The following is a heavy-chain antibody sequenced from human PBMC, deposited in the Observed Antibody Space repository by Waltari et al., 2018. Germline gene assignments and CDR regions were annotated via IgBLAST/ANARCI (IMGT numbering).Heavy chain of an antibody. CDR3: AGDSSGYILRY. CDR2: INAGNGNT. J-gene: IGHJ4*02. CDR1: GYTFTSYA. V-gene: IGHV1-3*01. D-gene: IGHD3-22*01. Sequence: QVQLVQSGAEGKKPGASVKVSCKASGYTFTSYAMHWVRKAPGQRLEWMGWINAGNGNTKYSQKFQGSVTITRDTSASTAYMELSSLRSEDTAVYYCAGDSSGYILRYWGQGTLVTVSS.